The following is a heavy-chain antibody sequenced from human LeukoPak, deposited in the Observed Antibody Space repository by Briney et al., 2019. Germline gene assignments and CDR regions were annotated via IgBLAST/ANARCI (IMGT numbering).Heavy chain of an antibody. J-gene: IGHJ4*02. Sequence: GGSLRLSCAASGFTFSDYWINWVRQAPGKGLEWVSAISGSGGSTYYADSVKGRFTISRDNSKNTLYLQMNSLRAEDTAVYYCAKGSYYDILTGYYSDYWGQGTLVTVSS. V-gene: IGHV3-23*01. CDR2: ISGSGGST. CDR3: AKGSYYDILTGYYSDY. D-gene: IGHD3-9*01. CDR1: GFTFSDYW.